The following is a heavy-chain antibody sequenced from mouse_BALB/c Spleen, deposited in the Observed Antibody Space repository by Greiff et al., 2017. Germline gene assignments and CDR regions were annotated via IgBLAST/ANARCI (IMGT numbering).Heavy chain of an antibody. Sequence: EVMLVESGGGLVQPGGSLRLSCATSGFTFTDYYMSWVRQPPGKALEWLGFIRNKANGYTTEYSASVKGRFTISRDNSQSILYLQMNTLRAEDSATYYCARDNKDGYLAWFAYWGQGTLVTVSA. J-gene: IGHJ3*01. CDR3: ARDNKDGYLAWFAY. CDR2: IRNKANGYTT. V-gene: IGHV7-3*02. CDR1: GFTFTDYY. D-gene: IGHD2-3*01.